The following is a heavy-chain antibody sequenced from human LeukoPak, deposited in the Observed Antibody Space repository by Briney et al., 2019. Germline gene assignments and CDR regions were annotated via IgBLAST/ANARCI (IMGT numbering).Heavy chain of an antibody. V-gene: IGHV1-2*02. D-gene: IGHD6-13*01. Sequence: PLASVKVSCKPSGYSFTGYYIHWVRQAPGQGLEWMGWLNPDTGNTHYSQNLRGRVTMTRDTSITTAYMELSSLRSDDTAVYFCTIEGRAAAAYYFEYWGQGTLVTVSS. CDR3: TIEGRAAAAYYFEY. J-gene: IGHJ4*02. CDR1: GYSFTGYY. CDR2: LNPDTGNT.